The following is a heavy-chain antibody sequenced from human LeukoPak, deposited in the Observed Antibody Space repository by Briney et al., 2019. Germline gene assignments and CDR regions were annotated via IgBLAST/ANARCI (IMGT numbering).Heavy chain of an antibody. CDR1: GFTVSSNY. V-gene: IGHV3-66*01. J-gene: IGHJ4*02. Sequence: GGSLRLSCAASGFTVSSNYMSWVRQAPVKGLEWVSVIYSGGSTYYADSVKGRFTISRDNSKNTLYLQMNSLRAEDTAVYYCAREANSGSYFDYWGQGTLVTVSS. CDR2: IYSGGST. D-gene: IGHD1-26*01. CDR3: AREANSGSYFDY.